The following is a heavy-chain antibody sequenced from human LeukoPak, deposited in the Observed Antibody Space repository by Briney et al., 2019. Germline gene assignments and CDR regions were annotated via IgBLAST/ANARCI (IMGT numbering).Heavy chain of an antibody. CDR3: ARVSAVVVVAATLDY. CDR1: GFTFSDYW. CDR2: IKPDGSEK. V-gene: IGHV3-7*01. D-gene: IGHD2-15*01. J-gene: IGHJ4*02. Sequence: GGSLRLSCAASGFTFSDYWMSWVRQAPGKGLQWVANIKPDGSEKYYVDSVKGRFTISRDNSKNTLYLQMNSLRAEDTAVYYCARVSAVVVVAATLDYWGQGTLVTVSS.